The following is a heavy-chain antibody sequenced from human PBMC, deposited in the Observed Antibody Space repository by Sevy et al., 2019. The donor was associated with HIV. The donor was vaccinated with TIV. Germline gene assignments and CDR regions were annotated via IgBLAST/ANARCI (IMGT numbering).Heavy chain of an antibody. CDR2: IYYSGST. J-gene: IGHJ6*02. CDR3: ARDRTTVYYYNGMDV. Sequence: SETLSLTCTVSGDSISSYYWSWIRQPPGKGLEWIGYIYYSGSTNYNPSLKSRVTISIDTSKNQFSLQVSSVTAADTAVYYCARDRTTVYYYNGMDVWGQGTTVTVSS. D-gene: IGHD4-4*01. V-gene: IGHV4-59*01. CDR1: GDSISSYY.